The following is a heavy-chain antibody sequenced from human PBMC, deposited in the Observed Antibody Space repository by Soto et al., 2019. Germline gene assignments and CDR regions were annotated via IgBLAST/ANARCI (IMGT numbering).Heavy chain of an antibody. Sequence: GGSLRLSCAASGFTFSSYGMHWVRQAPGKGLEWVAVISYDGSNKYYADSVKGRFTISRDNSKNTLYLQMNSLRAEDTAVYYCAKSDGGSYPCFDYWGQGTLVTVSS. J-gene: IGHJ4*02. V-gene: IGHV3-30*18. CDR2: ISYDGSNK. D-gene: IGHD1-26*01. CDR1: GFTFSSYG. CDR3: AKSDGGSYPCFDY.